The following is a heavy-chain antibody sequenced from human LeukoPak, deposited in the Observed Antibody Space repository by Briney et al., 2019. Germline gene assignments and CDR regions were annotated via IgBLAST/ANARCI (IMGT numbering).Heavy chain of an antibody. V-gene: IGHV3-23*01. Sequence: GGSLRLSCAASGFTFSSYAMNWARQAPGKGLEWVSTIIGSGGFTYYADSVKGRFTISRDNSKNTLYLQMNSLRAEDTAVYYCARGYCSGGSCYSVFWFDPWGQGTLVTVSS. CDR3: ARGYCSGGSCYSVFWFDP. CDR2: IIGSGGFT. CDR1: GFTFSSYA. J-gene: IGHJ5*02. D-gene: IGHD2-15*01.